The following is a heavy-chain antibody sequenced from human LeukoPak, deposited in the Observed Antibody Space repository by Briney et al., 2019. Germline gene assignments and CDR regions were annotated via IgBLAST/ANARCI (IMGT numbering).Heavy chain of an antibody. Sequence: GGSLRLSCAASGFTFTNYAMTWVRQAPGKGLEWVSAISGSGGSTYYADSVKGRFTISRDNSKNTLYLQMNSLRAEDTAVYYCASLGGVIVPWGQGTLVTVSS. D-gene: IGHD3-16*02. J-gene: IGHJ5*02. V-gene: IGHV3-23*01. CDR2: ISGSGGST. CDR1: GFTFTNYA. CDR3: ASLGGVIVP.